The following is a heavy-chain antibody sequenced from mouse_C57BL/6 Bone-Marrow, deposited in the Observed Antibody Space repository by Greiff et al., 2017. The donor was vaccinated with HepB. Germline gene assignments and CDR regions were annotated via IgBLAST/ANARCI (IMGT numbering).Heavy chain of an antibody. CDR3: ARRDGNSSWFAY. J-gene: IGHJ3*01. Sequence: QVQLQHPGAELVKPGASVKVSCKASGYTFTSYWMHWVKQRPGQGLEWIGEIDPSDSYTNYNQKFKGKSTLTVDKSSSTAYMQLSSLTSEDSAVYYCARRDGNSSWFAYWGQGTLVTVSA. CDR1: GYTFTSYW. CDR2: IDPSDSYT. V-gene: IGHV1-69*01. D-gene: IGHD2-1*01.